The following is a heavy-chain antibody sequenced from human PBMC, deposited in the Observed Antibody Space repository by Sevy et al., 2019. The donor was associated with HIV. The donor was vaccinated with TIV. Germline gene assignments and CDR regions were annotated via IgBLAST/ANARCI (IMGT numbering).Heavy chain of an antibody. J-gene: IGHJ4*02. D-gene: IGHD6-19*01. Sequence: SETLSLTCTVSGGSTSSYYWTWIRQPPGKGLEWIAYIYYSGAATYNPAPKSRVTISIDTSKNQFSLKLSSVTAADTAVYYCARGIASSSTMAGNYWGQGTLVTVSS. V-gene: IGHV4-59*01. CDR3: ARGIASSSTMAGNY. CDR2: IYYSGAA. CDR1: GGSTSSYY.